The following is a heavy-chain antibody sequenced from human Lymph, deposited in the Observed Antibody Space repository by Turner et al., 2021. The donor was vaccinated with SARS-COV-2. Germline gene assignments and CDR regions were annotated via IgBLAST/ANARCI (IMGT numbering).Heavy chain of an antibody. J-gene: IGHJ4*02. CDR3: AKDSAFFSGYDCIDY. CDR2: ISCSVGST. CDR1: GFTFSSYA. Sequence: EVQLLESGGGLVQHGGSLRFPCAASGFTFSSYAMSWVRLDPGEWLVWGLGISCSVGSTYYPYSVKGRFNISRDKSKKTLYLQMNNLKAEETAVYFRAKDSAFFSGYDCIDYWGQGTLVTVPS. D-gene: IGHD5-12*01. V-gene: IGHV3-23*01.